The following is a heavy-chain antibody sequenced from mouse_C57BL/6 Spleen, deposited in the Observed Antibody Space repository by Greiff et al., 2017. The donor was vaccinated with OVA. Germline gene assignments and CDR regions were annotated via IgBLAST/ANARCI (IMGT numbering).Heavy chain of an antibody. CDR2: INPSNGGT. V-gene: IGHV1-53*01. CDR1: GYTFTSYW. J-gene: IGHJ4*01. Sequence: VQLQQPGTELVKPGASVKLSCKASGYTFTSYWMHWVKQRPGQGLEWIGNINPSNGGTNYNEKFKSKATLTVDKSSSTAYMQLSSLTSEDSAVYYCARGYYYGSSYKNAMDYGGQGTSVTVSS. CDR3: ARGYYYGSSYKNAMDY. D-gene: IGHD1-1*01.